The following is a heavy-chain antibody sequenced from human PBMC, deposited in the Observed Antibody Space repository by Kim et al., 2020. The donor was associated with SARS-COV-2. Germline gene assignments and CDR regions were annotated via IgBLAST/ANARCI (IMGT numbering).Heavy chain of an antibody. J-gene: IGHJ6*02. Sequence: GGSLRLSCAASGFTFSNYAMHWVRQAPGKGLQYVSAISSNGGSTYYANSVKGRFTISRDNSKNTLYLQMGSLRAEDMAVYYCARDIGDFWSAFDYYYTMDVWGQGTTVTVSS. CDR1: GFTFSNYA. V-gene: IGHV3-64*01. CDR3: ARDIGDFWSAFDYYYTMDV. CDR2: ISSNGGST. D-gene: IGHD3-3*01.